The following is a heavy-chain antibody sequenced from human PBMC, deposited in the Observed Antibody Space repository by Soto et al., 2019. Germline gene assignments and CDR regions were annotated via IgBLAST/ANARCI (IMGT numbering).Heavy chain of an antibody. V-gene: IGHV3-21*01. CDR3: ARLSTPLQDNVFDT. Sequence: GGSLRLSCAASGFTFSSYSMNWVRQAPGKGLEWVSSISSSSSYIYYADSVKGRFTISRDNAKNSLYLQMNSLRAEDTAVYYCARLSTPLQDNVFDTCGKGKMLPVS. CDR2: ISSSSSYI. CDR1: GFTFSSYS. J-gene: IGHJ3*02. D-gene: IGHD2-15*01.